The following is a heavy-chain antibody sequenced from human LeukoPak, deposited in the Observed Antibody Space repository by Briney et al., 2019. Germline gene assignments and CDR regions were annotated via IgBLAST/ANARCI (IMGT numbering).Heavy chain of an antibody. J-gene: IGHJ5*02. D-gene: IGHD2-15*01. CDR1: GFTFSSYG. CDR2: ISGSGGST. Sequence: GGSLRLSCAASGFTFSSYGMSWVRQAPGKGLEWVSAISGSGGSTYYADSVKGRFTISRDNSKNTLYLQMNSLRAEDTAVYYCAKDHRRGVVAATHWFDPWGQGTLVTVSS. V-gene: IGHV3-23*01. CDR3: AKDHRRGVVAATHWFDP.